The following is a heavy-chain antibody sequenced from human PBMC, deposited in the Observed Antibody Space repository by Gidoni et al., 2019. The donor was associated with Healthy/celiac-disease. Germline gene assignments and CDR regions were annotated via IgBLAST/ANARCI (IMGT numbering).Heavy chain of an antibody. V-gene: IGHV4-34*01. CDR1: GGSFSGYY. Sequence: QVQLQQWGAGLLKPSETLSLTCAVYGGSFSGYYWSWIRQPPGKGLEWIGEINHSGSTNYNPSLKSRVTISVDTSKNQFSLKLSSVTAADTAVYYCARGETYYYGSGSYYYYGMDVWGQGTTVTVSS. J-gene: IGHJ6*02. CDR3: ARGETYYYGSGSYYYYGMDV. CDR2: INHSGST. D-gene: IGHD3-10*01.